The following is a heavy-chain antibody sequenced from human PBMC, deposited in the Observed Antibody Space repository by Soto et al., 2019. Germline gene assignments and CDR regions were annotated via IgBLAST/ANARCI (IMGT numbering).Heavy chain of an antibody. V-gene: IGHV2-5*02. CDR2: IYWDDDK. J-gene: IGHJ1*01. Sequence: SGPTQVNPKQHLTLTCTFSTFSISTSGEGVGWISQPPGKALEWLALIYWDDDKRYSPSLKSRLTITKDTSKNQVVLTMTNMDPADTARYYCAHRRIDYGDVAEYFQHWGQGTLVTVSS. D-gene: IGHD4-17*01. CDR1: TFSISTSGEG. CDR3: AHRRIDYGDVAEYFQH.